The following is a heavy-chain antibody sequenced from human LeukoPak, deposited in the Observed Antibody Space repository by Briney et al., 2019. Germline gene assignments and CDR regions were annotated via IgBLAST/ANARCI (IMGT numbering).Heavy chain of an antibody. Sequence: GGSLRLSCAASGFTLSSYEMNWVRQAPGKGLEWVSYISSSGSTIYYADSVKGRFTISRDNAKNSLYLQMNSLRAEDTAVYYCAREGALTVTKDAFDIWGQGTMVTVSS. V-gene: IGHV3-48*03. J-gene: IGHJ3*02. CDR3: AREGALTVTKDAFDI. CDR1: GFTLSSYE. D-gene: IGHD4-17*01. CDR2: ISSSGSTI.